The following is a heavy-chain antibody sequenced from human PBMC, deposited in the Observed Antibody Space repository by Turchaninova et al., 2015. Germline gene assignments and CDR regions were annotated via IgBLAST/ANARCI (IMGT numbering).Heavy chain of an antibody. J-gene: IGHJ4*02. CDR1: GGSISSGDSS. D-gene: IGHD3-10*01. CDR2: LCTSGSD. CDR3: ATQDYYGSGN. V-gene: IGHV4-30-4*01. Sequence: QVQLQESGPGLVKPSQTLSLTCTVSGGSISSGDSSWSWVRPPPGKGLAWIGQLCTSGSDESNPALKVLVPLSVDTSKNQFSLKLRSVTAADTAGYFCATQDYYGSGNWGQGTLVTVSS.